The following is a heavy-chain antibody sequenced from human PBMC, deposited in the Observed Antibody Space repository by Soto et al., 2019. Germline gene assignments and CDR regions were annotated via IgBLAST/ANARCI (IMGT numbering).Heavy chain of an antibody. D-gene: IGHD2-2*03. CDR2: IYYSGST. CDR1: GGSISSGGYY. CDR3: ASGYCSSTSCYGDSYYGMDV. J-gene: IGHJ6*02. V-gene: IGHV4-31*03. Sequence: PSETLSLTCTVSGGSISSGGYYWSWIRQHPGKGLEWIGYIYYSGSTYYNPSLKSRVTISVDTSKNQFSLKLSSVTAADTAVYYCASGYCSSTSCYGDSYYGMDVWGQGTTVTVSS.